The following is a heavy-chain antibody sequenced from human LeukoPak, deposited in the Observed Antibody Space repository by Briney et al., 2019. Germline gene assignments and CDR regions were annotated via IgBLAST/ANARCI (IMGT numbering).Heavy chain of an antibody. D-gene: IGHD6-13*01. V-gene: IGHV4-4*07. CDR2: IYTSGSA. CDR1: GGSISSYY. CDR3: ARYAAGPYCYYYMDV. Sequence: PSETLSLTCTVSGGSISSYYWSWIRQPAGKGLEWIGRIYTSGSANYNPSLKSRVTMSVDTSKNQFSLKLSSATAADTAVYYCARYAAGPYCYYYMDVWGKGTTVTISS. J-gene: IGHJ6*03.